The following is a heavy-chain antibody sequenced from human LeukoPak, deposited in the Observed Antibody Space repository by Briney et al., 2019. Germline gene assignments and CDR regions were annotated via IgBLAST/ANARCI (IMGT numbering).Heavy chain of an antibody. V-gene: IGHV3-49*04. CDR2: IRSKAYGGTT. D-gene: IGHD3-22*01. CDR3: TRDCPDYYDSSGYYPAP. CDR1: GFTFGDYA. Sequence: GGSLRLSCTASGFTFGDYAMSWVRQAPGKGLEWVGFIRSKAYGGTTEYAASVKGRFTISRDDSKSIAYLQMNSLKTEDTAVYHCTRDCPDYYDSSGYYPAPWGQGTLVTVSS. J-gene: IGHJ5*02.